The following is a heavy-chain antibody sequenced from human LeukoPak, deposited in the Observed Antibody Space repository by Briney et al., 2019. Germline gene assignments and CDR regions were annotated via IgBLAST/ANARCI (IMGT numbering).Heavy chain of an antibody. CDR2: ISGSSDYI. CDR3: ASDLPAATS. J-gene: IGHJ4*02. Sequence: GGSLRLSCAASGFTFSGYSMNWVRQAPGKGLEWVSSISGSSDYIFYADLAKSRFTISRDNAKNSLYLQMNSLRAEDTAVYYCASDLPAATSWGQGTLVTVSS. V-gene: IGHV3-21*01. CDR1: GFTFSGYS. D-gene: IGHD2-2*01.